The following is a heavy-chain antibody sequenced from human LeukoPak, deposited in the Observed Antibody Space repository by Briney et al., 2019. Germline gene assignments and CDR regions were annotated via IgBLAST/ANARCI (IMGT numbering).Heavy chain of an antibody. CDR3: ALSVAGYYFDY. J-gene: IGHJ4*02. V-gene: IGHV4-59*08. Sequence: PSETLSLTCTVSGGSISSHYWSWIRQPPGKGLEWIGYIYYSGSTNYNPSLKSRVTISVDTSKNQFSLKLSSVTAADTAVYYCALSVAGYYFDYWGQGTLVTVSS. D-gene: IGHD6-19*01. CDR2: IYYSGST. CDR1: GGSISSHY.